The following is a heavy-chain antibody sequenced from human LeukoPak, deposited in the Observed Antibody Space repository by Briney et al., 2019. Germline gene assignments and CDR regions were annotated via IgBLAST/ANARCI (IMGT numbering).Heavy chain of an antibody. CDR2: IRYDGTNE. J-gene: IGHJ4*01. CDR3: VREGFYFFDF. Sequence: PGGSLRLSCAASGFTFSSYGMHWVRQAPGKGLEWVAFIRYDGTNERYADSVKGRFTIFRDNAKDSVYLQMNSLRAEDSATYYCVREGFYFFDFWGQGTLVTVSS. V-gene: IGHV3-30*02. CDR1: GFTFSSYG.